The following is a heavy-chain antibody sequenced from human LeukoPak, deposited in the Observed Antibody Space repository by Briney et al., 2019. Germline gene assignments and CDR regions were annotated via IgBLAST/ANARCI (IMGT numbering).Heavy chain of an antibody. CDR2: ISGSGGST. D-gene: IGHD3-10*01. CDR3: ASGEGTTYYYSSGSYYRLDY. V-gene: IGHV3-23*01. J-gene: IGHJ4*02. Sequence: PGGSLRRSCGASGFTFSSYAMTWVRQAPGKGLEWVSVISGSGGSTYYADSVKGRFTISRDNSKNTLDLQMNSLRAEDTAVYYCASGEGTTYYYSSGSYYRLDYWGQGTLVTVSS. CDR1: GFTFSSYA.